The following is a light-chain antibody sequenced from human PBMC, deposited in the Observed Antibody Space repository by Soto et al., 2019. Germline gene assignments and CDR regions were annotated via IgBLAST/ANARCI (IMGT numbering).Light chain of an antibody. CDR1: SSDVGGYNY. V-gene: IGLV2-14*01. CDR2: DVS. J-gene: IGLJ2*01. CDR3: SSYTSSRTVV. Sequence: QSALTQPASVSGSPGQSITISCTGTSSDVGGYNYVSWYQQHPGKAPKLMIYDVSNRPSGVSDRFSGSKSGNTASLTISGLQAEDEADYYRSSYTSSRTVVFGGGTKVTVL.